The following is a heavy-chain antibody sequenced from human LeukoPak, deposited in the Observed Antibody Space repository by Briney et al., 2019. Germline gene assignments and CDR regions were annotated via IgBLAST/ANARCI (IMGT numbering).Heavy chain of an antibody. D-gene: IGHD6-13*01. CDR3: ARGLGSSWYLHYYYYGMDV. Sequence: ASVKVSCKASGYTFTSYDINRVRQATGQGLEWMGWMNPNSGNTGYAQKFQGRVTMTRNTSISTAYMELSSLRSEDTAVYYCARGLGSSWYLHYYYYGMDVWGQGTTVTVSS. CDR2: MNPNSGNT. V-gene: IGHV1-8*01. J-gene: IGHJ6*02. CDR1: GYTFTSYD.